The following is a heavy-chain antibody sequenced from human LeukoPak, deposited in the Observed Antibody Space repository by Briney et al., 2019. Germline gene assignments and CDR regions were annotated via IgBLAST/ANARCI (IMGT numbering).Heavy chain of an antibody. CDR3: AKASKKAADYGGRGTYLDY. Sequence: PGGSLRLSCAASGFTFSSYWMSWVRQAPGKGLEWVAVISYDGSNKYYADSVKGRFTISRDNSKNTLYLQMNSLRAEDTAVYYCAKASKKAADYGGRGTYLDYWGQGTLVTVSS. CDR1: GFTFSSYW. D-gene: IGHD4-23*01. J-gene: IGHJ4*02. V-gene: IGHV3-30*18. CDR2: ISYDGSNK.